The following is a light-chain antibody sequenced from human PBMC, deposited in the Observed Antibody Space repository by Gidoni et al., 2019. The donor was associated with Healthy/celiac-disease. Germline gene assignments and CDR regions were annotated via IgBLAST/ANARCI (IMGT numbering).Light chain of an antibody. V-gene: IGKV3-11*01. CDR2: DAS. CDR3: QQRSNWRT. J-gene: IGKJ3*01. Sequence: ETVLTQSPATLSLSPGERATLSCRASQSVSSYLAWYQQKPGQAPRLLIYDASNRATGIPARFSGSGSGTDFTLTISSLEPEDFAVYYCQQRSNWRTFXPXTKVDIK. CDR1: QSVSSY.